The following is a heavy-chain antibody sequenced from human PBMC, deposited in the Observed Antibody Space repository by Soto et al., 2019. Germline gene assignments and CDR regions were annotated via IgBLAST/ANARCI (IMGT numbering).Heavy chain of an antibody. D-gene: IGHD2-2*01. CDR2: VYQSGTT. J-gene: IGHJ4*02. Sequence: SETLSLTCSVSGASISTSSDFWGWIRQAPGKGLEWIGNVYQSGTTRLNPSLKSRVSIFVDRSKDQFSLELNSATAADRAVYYCARQPESTSYFDYWGQGILVTVSS. CDR1: GASISTSSDF. CDR3: ARQPESTSYFDY. V-gene: IGHV4-39*01.